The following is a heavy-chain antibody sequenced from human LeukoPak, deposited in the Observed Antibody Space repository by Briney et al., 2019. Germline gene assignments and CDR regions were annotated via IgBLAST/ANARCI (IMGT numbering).Heavy chain of an antibody. V-gene: IGHV1-46*01. CDR2: INPSGGST. Sequence: ASVKVSCKASGYTFTSYYMHWVRQAPGQGLEWMGIINPSGGSTSYAQKFQGRVTMTRDTSTSTVYMELSSLRSEDTAVYYCARDMSPWELLYYFDYWGQGTLVTVSS. CDR1: GYTFTSYY. CDR3: ARDMSPWELLYYFDY. D-gene: IGHD1-26*01. J-gene: IGHJ4*02.